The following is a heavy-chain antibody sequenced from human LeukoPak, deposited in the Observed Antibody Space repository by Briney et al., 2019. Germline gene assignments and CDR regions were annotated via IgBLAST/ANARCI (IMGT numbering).Heavy chain of an antibody. CDR2: VSGSGDST. CDR1: GFTFSSYA. CDR3: ARGDIVVVPAPGERFDY. J-gene: IGHJ4*02. V-gene: IGHV3-23*01. Sequence: QPGGSLRLSCAASGFTFSSYAMSWVRQAPGKGLEWVSTVSGSGDSTWFADSVKGRFTISRDNSKSTLYLQMNSLRAEDTAVYYCARGDIVVVPAPGERFDYWGQGTLVTVSS. D-gene: IGHD2-2*01.